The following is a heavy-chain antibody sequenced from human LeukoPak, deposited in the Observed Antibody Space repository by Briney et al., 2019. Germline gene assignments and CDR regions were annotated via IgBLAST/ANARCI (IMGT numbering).Heavy chain of an antibody. D-gene: IGHD3-3*01. CDR3: ARRFLGSSNYYFDY. CDR2: IYYSGST. Sequence: PSETLSLTCTVSGGSISSSSYYWGWIRQPPGKGLEWIGSIYYSGSTYYNPSLKSRVTISVDTSKNQFSLKLSSVTAADTAVYYCARRFLGSSNYYFDYWGQGTLVTVSS. V-gene: IGHV4-39*01. J-gene: IGHJ4*02. CDR1: GGSISSSSYY.